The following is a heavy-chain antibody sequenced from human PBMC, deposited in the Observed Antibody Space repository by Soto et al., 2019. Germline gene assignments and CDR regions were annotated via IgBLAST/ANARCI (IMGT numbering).Heavy chain of an antibody. CDR1: GYTFTSYG. Sequence: ASVKVSCKASGYTFTSYGISWVRQAPGQGLEWMGWISAYNGNTNYAQKLQGRVTMTTDTSTSTAYMELRSLRSDDTAVYYCAGSRDGYNLNYYYGMDVWGQGTRVTVSS. CDR3: AGSRDGYNLNYYYGMDV. D-gene: IGHD5-12*01. V-gene: IGHV1-18*01. J-gene: IGHJ6*02. CDR2: ISAYNGNT.